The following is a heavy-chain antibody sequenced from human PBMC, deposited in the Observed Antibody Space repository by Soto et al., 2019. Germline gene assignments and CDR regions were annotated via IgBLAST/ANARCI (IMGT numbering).Heavy chain of an antibody. CDR1: GFTFSSYG. D-gene: IGHD3-10*01. CDR2: IWYDGSNK. CDR3: ARGHYGEPWAE. J-gene: IGHJ4*02. V-gene: IGHV3-33*01. Sequence: QVQLVESGGGVVQPGRSLRLSCAASGFTFSSYGMHWVRQAPGKGLEWVAVIWYDGSNKYYADSVKGRFTISRDNSKNTLYLPMNRLRGGDTGVYFFARGHYGEPWAEWGQGTLVTVSS.